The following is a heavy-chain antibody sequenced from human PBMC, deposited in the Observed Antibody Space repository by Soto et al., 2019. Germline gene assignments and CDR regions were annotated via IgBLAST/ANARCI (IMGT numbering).Heavy chain of an antibody. J-gene: IGHJ5*02. CDR3: VREVPAAIGRFDP. Sequence: EVQLVESGGGLIQPGGSLRLSCAASGFTVSSNYMSWVRQAPGKGLEWVSVIYSSGNTYYADSVKGRFTISRDNSKNTLNLQMNSLRAEDTAVYYCVREVPAAIGRFDPWGQGTLVTVSS. CDR1: GFTVSSNY. V-gene: IGHV3-53*01. D-gene: IGHD2-2*01. CDR2: IYSSGNT.